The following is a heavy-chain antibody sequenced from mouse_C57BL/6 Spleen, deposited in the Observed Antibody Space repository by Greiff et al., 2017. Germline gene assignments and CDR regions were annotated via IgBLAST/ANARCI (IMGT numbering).Heavy chain of an antibody. D-gene: IGHD3-2*02. CDR1: GYTFTSYW. CDR3: ASDSSGSYFDY. V-gene: IGHV1-69*01. Sequence: VQLQQPGAELVMPGASVKLSCKASGYTFTSYWMHWVKQRPGQGLEWIGEIDPSDSYTNYNQKFKGKSTLTVDKSSSTAYMQLSSLTSEDSAVYYCASDSSGSYFDYWGQGTTLTVSS. J-gene: IGHJ2*01. CDR2: IDPSDSYT.